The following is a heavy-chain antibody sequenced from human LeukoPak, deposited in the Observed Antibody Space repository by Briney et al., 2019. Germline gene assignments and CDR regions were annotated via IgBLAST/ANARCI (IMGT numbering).Heavy chain of an antibody. J-gene: IGHJ6*02. Sequence: GGSLRLSCAASRFTFSSYIMGWVRQAPGKGLECVSAISGSGRSTYYADSVKGRFTISREDSKNTLYLQMNILRAEDTAIYYCARVSGNIQIWPQPFGDGMDVWGQGTTVTVSS. V-gene: IGHV3-23*01. CDR2: ISGSGRST. D-gene: IGHD3-10*01. CDR3: ARVSGNIQIWPQPFGDGMDV. CDR1: RFTFSSYI.